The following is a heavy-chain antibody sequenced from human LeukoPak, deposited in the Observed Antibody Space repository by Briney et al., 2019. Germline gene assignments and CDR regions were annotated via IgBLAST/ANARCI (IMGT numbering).Heavy chain of an antibody. Sequence: GGSLRLSCAASGFTFSSYWIHWVRQAPGKGLEWVSGINWNGGSTGYADSVKGRFTISRDNAKNSLYLQMNSLRAEDTALYYCARGTPYYDFWSGYRPDAFDIWGQGTMVTVSS. V-gene: IGHV3-20*04. D-gene: IGHD3-3*01. CDR3: ARGTPYYDFWSGYRPDAFDI. CDR2: INWNGGST. CDR1: GFTFSSYW. J-gene: IGHJ3*02.